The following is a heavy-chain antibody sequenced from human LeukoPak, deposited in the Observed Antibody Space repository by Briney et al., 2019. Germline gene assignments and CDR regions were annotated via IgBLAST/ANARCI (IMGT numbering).Heavy chain of an antibody. CDR3: TVVNYGSGSYPLGY. D-gene: IGHD3-10*01. J-gene: IGHJ4*02. CDR2: IKNKPDGGTT. V-gene: IGHV3-15*01. Sequence: GGSLRLSCAASGFAFSHAWMSWVRQAPGKGLEWVGRIKNKPDGGTTDYAAPVQGRFTISRDDSKNTLSLQMNSLKAEDTAVYYCTVVNYGSGSYPLGYWGQGTLVTVSS. CDR1: GFAFSHAW.